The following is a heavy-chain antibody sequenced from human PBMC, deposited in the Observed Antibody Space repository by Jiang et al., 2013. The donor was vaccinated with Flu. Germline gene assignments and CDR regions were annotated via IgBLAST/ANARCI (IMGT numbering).Heavy chain of an antibody. Sequence: GSGLVKPSETLSLTCTVSGSSISGYYWSWIRQPPGKGLEWIGYIYYSGSTSYNPSLMSRLTISVDTSKSQFSLKLSSVTAADTAIYYCARVITYSYGFGYFDSWGQGTLVTVS. CDR1: GSSISGYY. CDR2: IYYSGST. J-gene: IGHJ4*02. D-gene: IGHD5-18*01. CDR3: ARVITYSYGFGYFDS. V-gene: IGHV4-59*01.